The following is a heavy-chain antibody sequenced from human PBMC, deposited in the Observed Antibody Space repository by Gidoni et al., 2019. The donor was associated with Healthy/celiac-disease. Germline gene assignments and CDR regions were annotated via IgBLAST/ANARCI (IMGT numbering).Heavy chain of an antibody. D-gene: IGHD3-10*01. J-gene: IGHJ6*02. CDR3: ARGGVITMVRGVISYYYYGMDV. V-gene: IGHV4-34*01. CDR1: GGSFSGYY. Sequence: QVQLQQWGAGLLKPSETLSLTCAVYGGSFSGYYRRGIRQPPGKGLEWIGEINHSGSTNYNPSLKSRVTISVDTSKNQFSLKLSSVTAADTAVYYCARGGVITMVRGVISYYYYGMDVWGQGTTVTVSS. CDR2: INHSGST.